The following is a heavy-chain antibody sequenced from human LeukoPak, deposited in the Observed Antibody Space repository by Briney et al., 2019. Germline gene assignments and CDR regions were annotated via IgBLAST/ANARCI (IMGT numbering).Heavy chain of an antibody. CDR3: ASPLS. Sequence: GGSLRLSCAASGFTFSSSSMNWVRQAPGKGLEWVSSISSSSGYIYYADSVKGRFTISRDNAKNSLYLQMNSLRDEDTAVYYCASPLSWGQGTLVTVSS. CDR1: GFTFSSSS. J-gene: IGHJ4*02. CDR2: ISSSSGYI. V-gene: IGHV3-21*01.